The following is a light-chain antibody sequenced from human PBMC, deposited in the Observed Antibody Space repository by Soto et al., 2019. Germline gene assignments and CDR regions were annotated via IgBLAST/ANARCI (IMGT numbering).Light chain of an antibody. CDR3: QQYYHYPLT. CDR2: WAS. CDR1: QFLLYSPNNKNY. J-gene: IGKJ5*01. V-gene: IGKV4-1*01. Sequence: DILMTHSPASLAVSLGERATINCKSSQFLLYSPNNKNYLAWYQQKPGQPPKLLIYWASIRESGVPDRFSGSGSGTDFTLTISSLQAEDVAVYYCQQYYHYPLTFGQGTRLEIK.